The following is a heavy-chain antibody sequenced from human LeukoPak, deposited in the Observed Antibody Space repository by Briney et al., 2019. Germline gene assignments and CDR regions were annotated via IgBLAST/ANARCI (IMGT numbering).Heavy chain of an antibody. CDR1: GFTFSSYW. CDR3: ARGYDSSGYTFDY. V-gene: IGHV3-74*01. CDR2: INSDGSST. D-gene: IGHD3-22*01. Sequence: GGSLRLSCAASGFTFSSYWMHWVRHAPGKGLVWVSRINSDGSSTSYADSVKGRFTISRDNAKNTLYLQMNSLRAEDTAVYYCARGYDSSGYTFDYWGQGTLVTVSS. J-gene: IGHJ4*02.